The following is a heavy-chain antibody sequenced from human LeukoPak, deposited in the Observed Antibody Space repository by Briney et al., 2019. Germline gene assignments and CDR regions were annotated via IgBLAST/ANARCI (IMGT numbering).Heavy chain of an antibody. V-gene: IGHV3-11*06. CDR1: GFTFSDYS. CDR2: IGIDSGNT. J-gene: IGHJ4*02. Sequence: PGGSLRPSCAASGFTFSDYSMSWVRQAPGKGLEWISYIGIDSGNTNYADSVKGRFTISGDKAKNSLYLQMNSLRVKDTAVYYCARDYKYAFDNWGQGTLVTVSS. D-gene: IGHD5-24*01. CDR3: ARDYKYAFDN.